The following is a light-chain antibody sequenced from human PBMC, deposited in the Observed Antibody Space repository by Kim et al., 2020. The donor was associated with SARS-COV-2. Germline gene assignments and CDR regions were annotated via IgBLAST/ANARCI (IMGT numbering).Light chain of an antibody. Sequence: EIVLTQSPGTLSLSPGERATLSCRASQSVSSSYLDWCQQKPGQAPRLLIHGASSRDTGIPDRFSDSGSGTDFSLTIRRLEPEDFAVYYCQQYGSSPRTFGQGTKLEIK. V-gene: IGKV3-20*01. J-gene: IGKJ2*01. CDR2: GAS. CDR1: QSVSSSY. CDR3: QQYGSSPRT.